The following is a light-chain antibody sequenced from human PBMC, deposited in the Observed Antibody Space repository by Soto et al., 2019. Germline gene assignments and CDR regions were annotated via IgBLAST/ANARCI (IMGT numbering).Light chain of an antibody. V-gene: IGKV3-11*01. CDR1: QSVSSY. CDR3: QQLFNWPRFT. CDR2: DAS. Sequence: EIVLTQSPATLSLSPGERATLSCRASQSVSSYLAWYQQKPGQAPRLLIYDASNRATGIPARFSGGGSGTDFTLTVSSLGPEDFADYYCQQLFNWPRFTFGQGTKLEIK. J-gene: IGKJ2*01.